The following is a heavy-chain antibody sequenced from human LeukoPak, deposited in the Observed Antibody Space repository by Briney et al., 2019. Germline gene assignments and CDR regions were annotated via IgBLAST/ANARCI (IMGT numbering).Heavy chain of an antibody. CDR1: GFSLSTSGMC. D-gene: IGHD5-12*01. CDR2: IDWDDDK. J-gene: IGHJ6*02. V-gene: IGHV2-70*11. Sequence: SGPALVKPTQTLTLTCTFSGFSLSTSGMCVSWIRQPPGKALEWLARIDWDDDKYYSTSLKTRLTISKDTSKNQVVLTMTNMDPVDTATYYCARNSGYDWYYYYGMDVRGQGTTVTVSS. CDR3: ARNSGYDWYYYYGMDV.